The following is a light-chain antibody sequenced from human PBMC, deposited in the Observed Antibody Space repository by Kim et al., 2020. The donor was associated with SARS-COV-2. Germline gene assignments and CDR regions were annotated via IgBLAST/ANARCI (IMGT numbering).Light chain of an antibody. Sequence: GQSVTFSCTGTSSDVGGYKYVSWYQQHPGKAPKLMIYDVSKRPSGVPDRFSGSKSGNTASLTISGLQAEDEADYYCCSYAGSYTWVFGGGTQLTVL. CDR2: DVS. J-gene: IGLJ3*02. V-gene: IGLV2-11*01. CDR3: CSYAGSYTWV. CDR1: SSDVGGYKY.